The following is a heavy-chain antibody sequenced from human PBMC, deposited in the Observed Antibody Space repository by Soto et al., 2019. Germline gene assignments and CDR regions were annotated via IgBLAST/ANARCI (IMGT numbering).Heavy chain of an antibody. D-gene: IGHD2-2*01. Sequence: QVQLVQSGAEVKKPGASVKVSCKASGYTFTSYYMHWVRQAPGQGLEWMGIINPSGGSTSYAQKFQGRVTMTRDTSTSTVYMELSSLRSEDTAVYYCAREECISTRCFFWFDPWGQGTLVTVSS. CDR2: INPSGGST. V-gene: IGHV1-46*01. CDR1: GYTFTSYY. J-gene: IGHJ5*02. CDR3: AREECISTRCFFWFDP.